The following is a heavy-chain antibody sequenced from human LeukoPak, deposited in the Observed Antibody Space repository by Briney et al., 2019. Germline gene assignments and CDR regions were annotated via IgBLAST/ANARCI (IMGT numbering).Heavy chain of an antibody. CDR3: AKRFFDY. J-gene: IGHJ4*02. CDR1: GFTFSSYA. V-gene: IGHV3-30-3*02. CDR2: ISYDGSNK. D-gene: IGHD3-3*01. Sequence: PGGSLRLYCAASGFTFSSYAMHWVRQAPGKGLEWVAVISYDGSNKYYADSVKGRFTISRDNSKNTLYLQMNSLRAEDTAVYYCAKRFFDYWGQGTLVTVSS.